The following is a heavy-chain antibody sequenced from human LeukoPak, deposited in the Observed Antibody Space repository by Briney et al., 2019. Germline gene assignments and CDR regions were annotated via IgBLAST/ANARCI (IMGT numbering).Heavy chain of an antibody. J-gene: IGHJ4*02. Sequence: GGSLRLSCAASGFTFSTYWMSWVRQAPGEGLEWVANIKQDGSEKYYVDSAKGRFTISRDNAKNSLYLQMNSLRAEDTAVYYCARGPTRGNSFNYWGQGTLVTVSS. V-gene: IGHV3-7*04. CDR3: ARGPTRGNSFNY. CDR2: IKQDGSEK. CDR1: GFTFSTYW. D-gene: IGHD4-23*01.